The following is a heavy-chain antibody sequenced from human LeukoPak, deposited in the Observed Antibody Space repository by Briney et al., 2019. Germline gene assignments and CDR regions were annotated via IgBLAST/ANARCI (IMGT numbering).Heavy chain of an antibody. J-gene: IGHJ3*02. V-gene: IGHV4-4*07. CDR1: GGSISSYY. CDR3: ARDLSTPAAVDAFDI. Sequence: PSETLSLTCTVSGGSISSYYWSWIRQPAVKGLEWIGRIYTSGSTNYNPSLKSRVTMSVDTSKNQFSLKLSSVTAADTAVYYCARDLSTPAAVDAFDIWGQGTMVTVSS. CDR2: IYTSGST. D-gene: IGHD6-13*01.